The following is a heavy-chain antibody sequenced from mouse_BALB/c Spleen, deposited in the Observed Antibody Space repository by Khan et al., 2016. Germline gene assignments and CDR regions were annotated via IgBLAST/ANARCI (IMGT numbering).Heavy chain of an antibody. CDR2: INTETGEP. V-gene: IGHV9-2-1*01. J-gene: IGHJ3*01. CDR3: ARNGSSWGFAY. D-gene: IGHD1-1*01. CDR1: GYTFTDYS. Sequence: QFQLVQSGPELKKPGETVKISCKASGYTFTDYSMHWVKQAPGKGLKWMGWINTETGEPTYADDFKGRFAFSLETSASTAYLQINNLKNEDTATYFCARNGSSWGFAYWGQGTLVTVSA.